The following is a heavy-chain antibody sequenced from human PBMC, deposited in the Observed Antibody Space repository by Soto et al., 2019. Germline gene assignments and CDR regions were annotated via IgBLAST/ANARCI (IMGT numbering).Heavy chain of an antibody. V-gene: IGHV3-13*01. CDR3: ARAIEEDYYYGSGSYPYYMDV. CDR2: IGTAGDT. D-gene: IGHD3-10*01. Sequence: GGSLRLSCAASGFTFSSYDMHWVRQATGKGLEWVSAIGTAGDTYYPGSVKGRFTISRENAKNSLYLQMNSLRAGDTAVYYCARAIEEDYYYGSGSYPYYMDVWGKGTTVTVSS. J-gene: IGHJ6*03. CDR1: GFTFSSYD.